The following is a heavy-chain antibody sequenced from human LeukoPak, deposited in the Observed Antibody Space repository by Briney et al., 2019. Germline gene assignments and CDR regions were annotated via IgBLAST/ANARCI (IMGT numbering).Heavy chain of an antibody. Sequence: PGGSLRLSCAASGFTFSSYAMSWVRQAPGEGLEWVSAISGSCGSTYYADSVKGRFTISRDNSKNTLYLQMNSLRAEDTAVYYCAKPVHYDCSGLKIKSYYFDYWGQGTLVTVSS. CDR1: GFTFSSYA. V-gene: IGHV3-23*01. D-gene: IGHD3-22*01. CDR3: AKPVHYDCSGLKIKSYYFDY. J-gene: IGHJ4*02. CDR2: ISGSCGST.